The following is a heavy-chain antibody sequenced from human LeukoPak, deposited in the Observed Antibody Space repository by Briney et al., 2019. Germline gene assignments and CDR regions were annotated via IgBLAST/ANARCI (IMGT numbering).Heavy chain of an antibody. CDR2: ISSSSSYI. Sequence: GGSLRLSCAASGFTFSTYSMNWVRQAPGKGLEWVSSISSSSSYIYYADSVKGRFTISRDNAKNSLYLQMNSLRAEDTAVYYCAPIIVGATDHFDNWGQGTLVTVSS. V-gene: IGHV3-21*01. CDR1: GFTFSTYS. J-gene: IGHJ4*02. D-gene: IGHD1-26*01. CDR3: APIIVGATDHFDN.